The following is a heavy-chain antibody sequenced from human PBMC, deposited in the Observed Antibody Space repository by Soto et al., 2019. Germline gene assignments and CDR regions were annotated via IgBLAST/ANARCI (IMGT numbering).Heavy chain of an antibody. CDR1: GYTFTTYG. J-gene: IGHJ4*02. CDR2: ISAHNGNT. CDR3: ARGRYGDY. D-gene: IGHD1-1*01. V-gene: IGHV1-18*01. Sequence: QVHLVQSGAEVKKPGASMKVSCKGSGYTFTTYGITWVRQAPGQGLEWMGWISAHNGNTNYAQKLQGRVTVTRDTPTSTAYMELRSLRSDDTAVYYCARGRYGDYWGQGALVTVSS.